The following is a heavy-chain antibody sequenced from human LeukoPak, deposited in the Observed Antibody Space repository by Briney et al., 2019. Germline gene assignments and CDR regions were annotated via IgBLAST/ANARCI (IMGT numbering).Heavy chain of an antibody. D-gene: IGHD3-22*01. CDR1: GFPFETNA. Sequence: PGGSLRLSCATSGFPFETNAMSWVRQAPGKGLEWVSAISGNGGATYYADSVKGRFTISRDNSKNTLHLQMNSLRAEDTALYYCAKATTAIVVDNFFDYWGQGTLVSVSS. CDR2: ISGNGGAT. V-gene: IGHV3-23*01. CDR3: AKATTAIVVDNFFDY. J-gene: IGHJ4*02.